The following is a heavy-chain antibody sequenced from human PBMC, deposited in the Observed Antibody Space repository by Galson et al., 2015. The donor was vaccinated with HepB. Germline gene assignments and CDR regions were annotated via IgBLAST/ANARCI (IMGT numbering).Heavy chain of an antibody. V-gene: IGHV3-48*03. D-gene: IGHD6-19*01. Sequence: SLRLSCAASGFTFSSYEMNWVRQAPGKGLEWVSYISSSSSTIYYADSVKGRFTISRDNAKNSLYLQMNSLRAEDTAVYYCARDREQWLIADAFDIWGQGTMVTVSS. CDR1: GFTFSSYE. CDR3: ARDREQWLIADAFDI. CDR2: ISSSSSTI. J-gene: IGHJ3*02.